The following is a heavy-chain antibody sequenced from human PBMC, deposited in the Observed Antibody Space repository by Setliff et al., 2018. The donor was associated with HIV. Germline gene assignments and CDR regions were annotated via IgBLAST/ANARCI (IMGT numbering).Heavy chain of an antibody. J-gene: IGHJ4*02. CDR2: ISYGGIT. V-gene: IGHV4-39*07. Sequence: SETLSLTCTVSGGSISSSHDFWNWIRQPPGKGLEWIGAISYGGITYYNPSLTSRVTISVYTSKNQFSLKVTSVTAADTAVYYCARVPGRDYYDTSGDFDYWGLGTLVTVSS. D-gene: IGHD3-22*01. CDR3: ARVPGRDYYDTSGDFDY. CDR1: GGSISSSHDF.